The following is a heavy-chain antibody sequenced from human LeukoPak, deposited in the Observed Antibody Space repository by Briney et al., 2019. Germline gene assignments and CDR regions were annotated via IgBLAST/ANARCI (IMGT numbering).Heavy chain of an antibody. D-gene: IGHD2-15*01. CDR1: GFIFNNYD. CDR2: ISGSGGST. CDR3: AKVTVTMAATGDY. J-gene: IGHJ4*02. Sequence: GGSLRLSCVVSGFIFNNYDMSWVRQAPGKGLEWVSAISGSGGSTYYADSVKGRFTISRDNSKNTLYLQMNSLRVEDTAIYYCAKVTVTMAATGDYWGQGTLVTVSS. V-gene: IGHV3-23*01.